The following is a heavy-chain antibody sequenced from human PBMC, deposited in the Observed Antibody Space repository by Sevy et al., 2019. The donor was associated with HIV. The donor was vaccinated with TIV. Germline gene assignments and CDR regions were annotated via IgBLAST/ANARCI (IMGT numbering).Heavy chain of an antibody. J-gene: IGHJ6*02. V-gene: IGHV3-23*01. Sequence: GGSLRLSCAASGFTFSSYAMSWVRQAPGKGLEWVSAISGSGGSTYYADSVKGRFTISRDNSKNTLYLQMNSLRAEDTAVYYCAYGYNYYYYGMDVWGQGTTVTVSS. CDR3: AYGYNYYYYGMDV. D-gene: IGHD5-12*01. CDR1: GFTFSSYA. CDR2: ISGSGGST.